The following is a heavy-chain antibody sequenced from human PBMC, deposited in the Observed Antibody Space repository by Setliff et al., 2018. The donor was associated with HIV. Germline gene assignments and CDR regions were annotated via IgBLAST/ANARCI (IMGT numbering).Heavy chain of an antibody. D-gene: IGHD6-19*01. Sequence: LSLTCTVSGDSFTSSYWSWIRQPPGKGLEWIGYIYYSGSTNYNPSLKSRVTMSVDTSKTQFSLQLSSVTAADTALYYCARGWSSGWYNWFDPWGQGTLVTVSS. CDR2: IYYSGST. CDR1: GDSFTSSY. CDR3: ARGWSSGWYNWFDP. J-gene: IGHJ5*02. V-gene: IGHV4-59*01.